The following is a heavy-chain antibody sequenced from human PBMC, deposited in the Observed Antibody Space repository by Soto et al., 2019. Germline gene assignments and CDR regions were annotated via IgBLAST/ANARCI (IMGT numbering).Heavy chain of an antibody. CDR3: ARFSTLSGFDY. J-gene: IGHJ4*02. CDR1: GFTFSSFV. CDR2: ISYDGIHK. V-gene: IGHV3-30-3*01. D-gene: IGHD2-21*01. Sequence: QVQLVESGGGVVKPGRSLRLSCAASGFTFSSFVMHWVRQAPGKGLEWVAVISYDGIHKYYADSVKGRFTISRDNSENTLYLQMNSLRAEDTAVYFCARFSTLSGFDYWGQGTLVTVSS.